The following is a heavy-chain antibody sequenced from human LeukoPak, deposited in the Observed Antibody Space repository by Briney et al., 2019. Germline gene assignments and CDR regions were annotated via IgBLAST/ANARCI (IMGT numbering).Heavy chain of an antibody. CDR2: ITPMFGMA. D-gene: IGHD5-24*01. J-gene: IGHJ5*02. CDR3: AGGGRDDFNSWFDP. Sequence: GASVKVSCKASGGRFSDYTITWVRQIPGQGLEWMGRITPMFGMADYAQKFHDRVTITADKSTTTAYMDLSGLRSEDTAVCYCAGGGRDDFNSWFDPWGQGTLVTVSS. CDR1: GGRFSDYT. V-gene: IGHV1-69*02.